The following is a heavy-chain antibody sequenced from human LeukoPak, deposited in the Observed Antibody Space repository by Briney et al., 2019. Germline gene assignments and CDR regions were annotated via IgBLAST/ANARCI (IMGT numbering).Heavy chain of an antibody. CDR1: GGSISRYY. J-gene: IGHJ6*03. V-gene: IGHV4-4*07. CDR3: ARGRYSNWEYYYYMDV. Sequence: SETLSLTCTVSGGSISRYYWSWIRQPAGKGLEWIGRIYTSGSTNYNPSLKSRVTMSVDTSKNQFSLKLTSVTAADTAVYYCARGRYSNWEYYYYMDVWGKGTTVTVSS. D-gene: IGHD4-11*01. CDR2: IYTSGST.